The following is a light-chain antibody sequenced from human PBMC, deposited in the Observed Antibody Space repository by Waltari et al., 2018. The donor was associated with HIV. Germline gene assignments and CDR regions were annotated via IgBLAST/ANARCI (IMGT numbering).Light chain of an antibody. CDR1: SSDVGAYNF. J-gene: IGLJ3*02. CDR3: SSYTGDNSVL. CDR2: EVS. V-gene: IGLV2-14*01. Sequence: QSALTQPASVSGSPGQSITISCTGSSSDVGAYNFVSWYQQHPGKAPKVLIHEVSNRPSGVSNSFSASKSGNTASLTISGLQAEDEADYYCSSYTGDNSVLFGGGTKLSVV.